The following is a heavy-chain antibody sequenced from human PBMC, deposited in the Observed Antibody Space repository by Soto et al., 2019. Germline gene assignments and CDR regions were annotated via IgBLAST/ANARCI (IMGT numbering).Heavy chain of an antibody. CDR2: INAGNGNT. CDR1: GYTFTSYA. V-gene: IGHV1-3*01. Sequence: ASVKVSCKASGYTFTSYAMHWVRQAPGQRLEWMGWINAGNGNTKYSQKFQGRVTITRDTSASTAYMELSSLRSEDTAVYYCAIRAGIAARPARDYYYYGMDVWGLGTTVTVSS. CDR3: AIRAGIAARPARDYYYYGMDV. D-gene: IGHD6-6*01. J-gene: IGHJ6*02.